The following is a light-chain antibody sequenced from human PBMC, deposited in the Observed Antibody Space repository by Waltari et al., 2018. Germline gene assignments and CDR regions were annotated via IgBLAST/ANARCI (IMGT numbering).Light chain of an antibody. V-gene: IGKV1-33*01. CDR2: DVS. J-gene: IGKJ3*01. CDR1: QDIGDY. CDR3: QQDASLPL. Sequence: DIQMTQSPSSLSASVGDRVTITCQASQDIGDYLNWYQQKPGKAPKLLIFDVSNLETGVPSRFSGHGSGTVFTFSIINLQPEDFATYYCQQDASLPLFGPGTRVDVK.